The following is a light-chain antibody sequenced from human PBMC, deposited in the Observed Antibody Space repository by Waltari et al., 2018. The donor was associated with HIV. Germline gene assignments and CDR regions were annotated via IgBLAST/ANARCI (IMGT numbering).Light chain of an antibody. CDR1: QAISNS. V-gene: IGKV1-27*01. J-gene: IGKJ1*01. CDR2: AAS. CDR3: QNYNNVPRT. Sequence: DIKMTQSPSSLSASVGDRVTITCRASQAISNSLAWYQQKPGKVPQLLIYAASTLQSGVPSRFSGFGSGTNFTLAITSVRPGDVATYFCQNYNNVPRTFGQGTKVEIK.